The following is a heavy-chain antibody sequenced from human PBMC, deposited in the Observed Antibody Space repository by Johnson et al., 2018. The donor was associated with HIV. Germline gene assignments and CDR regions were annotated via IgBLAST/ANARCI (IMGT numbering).Heavy chain of an antibody. CDR1: GFTFSSYD. CDR2: IGTAGDT. J-gene: IGHJ3*02. Sequence: MLLVESGGGLVQPGGSLRLSCAASGFTFSSYDMHWVRQATGKGLEWVSAIGTAGDTYYPGSVKGRFTISRENAKNSLYLQMNSLRAGDTAVYYCARQTTVVSGDAFEIWGQGTMVTVSS. V-gene: IGHV3-13*01. CDR3: ARQTTVVSGDAFEI. D-gene: IGHD4-23*01.